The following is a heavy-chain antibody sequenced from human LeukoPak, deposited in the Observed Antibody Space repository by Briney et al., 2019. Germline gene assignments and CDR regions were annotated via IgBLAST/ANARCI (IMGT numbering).Heavy chain of an antibody. Sequence: GGSLRLSXAASGFTFSSYWMHWVRQAPGKGLVWVSRINSDGSSTSYADSVKGRFTISRDNAKNTLYLQMNSLRAEDTAVYYCARDAAGYSYDPRGWFDPWGQGTLVTVSS. CDR3: ARDAAGYSYDPRGWFDP. J-gene: IGHJ5*02. CDR2: INSDGSST. D-gene: IGHD5-18*01. CDR1: GFTFSSYW. V-gene: IGHV3-74*01.